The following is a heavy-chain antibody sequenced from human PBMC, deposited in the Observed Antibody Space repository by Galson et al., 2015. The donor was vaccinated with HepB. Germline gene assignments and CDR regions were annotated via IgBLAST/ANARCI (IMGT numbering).Heavy chain of an antibody. CDR2: ISYDGSHK. V-gene: IGHV3-30*04. J-gene: IGHJ3*02. CDR3: NLKGAFDI. Sequence: SLRLSCAASGFTFSSYAMHWVRQAPGKGLEWVAVISYDGSHKYYADSVKGRFTISRDNSKNTLYLQVNSLRAEDTAVYYCNLKGAFDIWGQGTMVTVSS. CDR1: GFTFSSYA.